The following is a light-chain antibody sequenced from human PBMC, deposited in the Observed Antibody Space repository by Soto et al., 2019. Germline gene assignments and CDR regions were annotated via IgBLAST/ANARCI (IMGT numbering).Light chain of an antibody. CDR3: QQRSAWPPSIT. V-gene: IGKV3-11*01. CDR1: QSISRN. J-gene: IGKJ5*01. Sequence: DIVMTQSPPTLYVSPGERATLSCRASQSISRNLAWFQQKPGQAPSLLIFGASTRAAGVPARFSGSGSGTDFTLTISSLEPEDFALYYCQQRSAWPPSITFGQGTRLEIK. CDR2: GAS.